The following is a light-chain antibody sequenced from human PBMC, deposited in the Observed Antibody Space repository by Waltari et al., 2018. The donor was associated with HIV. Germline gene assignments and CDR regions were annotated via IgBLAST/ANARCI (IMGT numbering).Light chain of an antibody. CDR1: SSNIGTNY. Sequence: ISCSGSSSNIGTNYVYWYQQLPGTAPKLLIYRNNQRPSGVPDRFSGSKSGTSTSLAISGLRSEDEADYYCAAWDDSLSGNYVFGTGTKVTVL. J-gene: IGLJ1*01. CDR2: RNN. CDR3: AAWDDSLSGNYV. V-gene: IGLV1-47*01.